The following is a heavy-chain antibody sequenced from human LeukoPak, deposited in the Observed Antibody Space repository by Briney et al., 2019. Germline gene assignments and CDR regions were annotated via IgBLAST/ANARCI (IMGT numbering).Heavy chain of an antibody. J-gene: IGHJ6*02. D-gene: IGHD6-19*01. Sequence: SETLSLTCTVSGGSISSYYWSWIRQPAGKGLEWIGRIYTSGSTNYNPSLKSRVTMSVDTSKNQFSLKLSSVTAADTAVYYCARDGGQWLVPRYGMDVWGQGTLVTVSS. V-gene: IGHV4-4*07. CDR3: ARDGGQWLVPRYGMDV. CDR2: IYTSGST. CDR1: GGSISSYY.